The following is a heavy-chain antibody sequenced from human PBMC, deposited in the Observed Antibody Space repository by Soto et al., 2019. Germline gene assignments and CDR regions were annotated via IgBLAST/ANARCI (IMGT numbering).Heavy chain of an antibody. D-gene: IGHD2-15*01. CDR2: IYYSGSA. J-gene: IGHJ4*02. Sequence: PSETLSLTCTVSGSSISSYYWSLIRQPPGKGLEWIGYIYYSGSANYNPSLKSRVTISVATSKNQFSLKLSSVTAADTAVYYCARDPTGYGDLDYWGQATMVTASS. CDR3: ARDPTGYGDLDY. V-gene: IGHV4-59*13. CDR1: GSSISSYY.